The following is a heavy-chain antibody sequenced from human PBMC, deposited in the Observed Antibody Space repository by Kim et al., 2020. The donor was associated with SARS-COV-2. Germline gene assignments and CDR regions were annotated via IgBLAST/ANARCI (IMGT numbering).Heavy chain of an antibody. Sequence: YADSVTGRFTIARDNAKNSLYLQMNSLRDEDTAVYYCAREALAGGGDNDYWGQGTLVTVSS. V-gene: IGHV3-48*02. D-gene: IGHD2-21*02. J-gene: IGHJ4*02. CDR3: AREALAGGGDNDY.